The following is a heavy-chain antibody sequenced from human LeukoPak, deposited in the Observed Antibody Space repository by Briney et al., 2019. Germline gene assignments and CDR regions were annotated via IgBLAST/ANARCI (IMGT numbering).Heavy chain of an antibody. CDR1: GFTFSSYG. Sequence: GGSLRLSCTASGFTFSSYGMHWVRQAPGKGLEWVSFIRYDGNNKYYADSVKGRFTISRDNSKNTLYLQVDSLRAEDTAVYYCAKRVSGATYLEYWGQGTLVTVSS. CDR2: IRYDGNNK. CDR3: AKRVSGATYLEY. J-gene: IGHJ4*02. V-gene: IGHV3-30*02. D-gene: IGHD1-26*01.